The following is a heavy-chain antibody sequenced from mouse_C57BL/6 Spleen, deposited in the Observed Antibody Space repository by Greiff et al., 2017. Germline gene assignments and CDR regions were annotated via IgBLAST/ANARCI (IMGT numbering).Heavy chain of an antibody. J-gene: IGHJ2*01. CDR3: ARGSLYDGYFCYFDY. CDR2: IHPNSGST. CDR1: GYTFTSYW. V-gene: IGHV1-64*01. D-gene: IGHD2-3*01. Sequence: QVQLQQSGAELVKPGASVKLSCKASGYTFTSYWMHWVKQRPGQGLEWIGMIHPNSGSTNYNEKFKSKATLTVDKSSSTAYMQLSSLTSEDSAVYYGARGSLYDGYFCYFDYWGQGTTLTVSS.